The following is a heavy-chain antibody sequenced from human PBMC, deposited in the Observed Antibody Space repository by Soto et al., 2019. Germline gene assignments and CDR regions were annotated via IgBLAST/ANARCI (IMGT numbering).Heavy chain of an antibody. CDR2: IYYSGST. CDR3: AREDYYYYGMDV. Sequence: QVQLQESGPGLVKPSETLSLTCTVSGGSISSYYWSWIRQPPGKGLEWIGYIYYSGSTNYNPSLKSRVTISVDTSKNQFSLNLSSVTAADTAVYYCAREDYYYYGMDVWGQGTTVTVSS. J-gene: IGHJ6*02. CDR1: GGSISSYY. V-gene: IGHV4-59*01.